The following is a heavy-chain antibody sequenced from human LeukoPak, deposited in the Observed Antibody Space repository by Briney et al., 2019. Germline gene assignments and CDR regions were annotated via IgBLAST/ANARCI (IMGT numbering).Heavy chain of an antibody. CDR2: IGAGGDFV. CDR1: GFPFSTHS. J-gene: IGHJ4*02. V-gene: IGHV3-21*04. Sequence: PGGSLRLSCAASGFPFSTHSLNWVRQAPGKGMEWVSSIGAGGDFVYYGDSVKGRFTISRDNAKNSLYLQMNSLRAEDTAVYYCARVKMVAASPAYYFDYWGQGTLVTVSS. CDR3: ARVKMVAASPAYYFDY. D-gene: IGHD2-15*01.